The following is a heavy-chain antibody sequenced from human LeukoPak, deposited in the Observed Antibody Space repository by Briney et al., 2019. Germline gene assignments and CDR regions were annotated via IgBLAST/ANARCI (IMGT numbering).Heavy chain of an antibody. J-gene: IGHJ4*02. D-gene: IGHD1-1*01. CDR1: GFTFSDYY. CDR3: ARGGGYGLAGE. CDR2: ITSSGSSSGSTI. V-gene: IGHV3-11*01. Sequence: GGSLRLSCAASGFTFSDYYMSWIRQAPGKGPEWVSHITSSGSSSGSTIYYADSVKGRFTISRDNSKNTLYLQMNSLRAEDTAVYYCARGGGYGLAGEWGQGTLVTVSS.